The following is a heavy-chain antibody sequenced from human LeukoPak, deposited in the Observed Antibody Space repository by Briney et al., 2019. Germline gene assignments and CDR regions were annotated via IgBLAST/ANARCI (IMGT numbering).Heavy chain of an antibody. CDR1: GGAISSGGYY. D-gene: IGHD3-3*01. V-gene: IGHV4-30-2*01. CDR2: IYHSGST. CDR3: ASYDFGALFDY. J-gene: IGHJ4*02. Sequence: SQTLSLTCTVSGGAISSGGYYWSWIRQPPGKGLEWIGYIYHSGSTYYNPSLKSRVTISVDRSKNQFSLKLSSVTAADTAVYYCASYDFGALFDYWGQGTLVTVFS.